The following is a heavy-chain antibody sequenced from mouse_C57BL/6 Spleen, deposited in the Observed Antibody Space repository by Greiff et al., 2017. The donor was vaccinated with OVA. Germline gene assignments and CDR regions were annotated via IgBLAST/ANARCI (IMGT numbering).Heavy chain of an antibody. CDR1: GFTFSSYA. V-gene: IGHV5-9-1*02. Sequence: EVNVVESGEGLVKPGGSLKLSCAASGFTFSSYAMSWVRQTPEKRLEWVAYISSGGDYIYYADTVKGRFTISRGNARNTLYLQMSSLKSEDTAMYYCTRDGGDYDPHWYFDVWGTGTTVTVSS. D-gene: IGHD2-4*01. CDR3: TRDGGDYDPHWYFDV. J-gene: IGHJ1*03. CDR2: ISSGGDYI.